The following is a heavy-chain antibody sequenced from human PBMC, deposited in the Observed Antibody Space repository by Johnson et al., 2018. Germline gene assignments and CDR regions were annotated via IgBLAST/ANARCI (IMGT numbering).Heavy chain of an antibody. CDR1: GASISSYY. J-gene: IGHJ6*03. Sequence: QVQLQESGPGLVKPSETLSLTCTVSGASISSYYWSWIRQPPGRGLEWIGYIYYKGSTNYSPSLKSRVTMSVDTSKNQFSLKLSSVTAADPAVYYWARFIKEKYDGPHYYYYMDVWGKGTTVTVSS. CDR2: IYYKGST. V-gene: IGHV4-59*01. D-gene: IGHD3-16*01. CDR3: ARFIKEKYDGPHYYYYMDV.